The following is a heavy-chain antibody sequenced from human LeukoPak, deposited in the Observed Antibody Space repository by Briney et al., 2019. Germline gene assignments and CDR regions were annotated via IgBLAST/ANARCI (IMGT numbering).Heavy chain of an antibody. CDR1: GFTFSSYA. CDR2: ISGSGGST. D-gene: IGHD2-21*02. Sequence: GGSLRLSCAASGFTFSSYAMSWVRQAPGKGLEWVSAISGSGGSTYYADSVKGRFTISRDNSKNTLCLQMNSLRAEDTAVYYCAKERDIVVVTAILDYWGQGTLVTVSS. V-gene: IGHV3-23*01. CDR3: AKERDIVVVTAILDY. J-gene: IGHJ4*02.